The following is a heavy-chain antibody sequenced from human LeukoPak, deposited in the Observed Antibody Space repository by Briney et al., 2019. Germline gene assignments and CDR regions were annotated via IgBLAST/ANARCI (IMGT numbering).Heavy chain of an antibody. CDR1: GGTFSSYA. CDR2: IIPIFGTA. Sequence: ASVTVSCKASGGTFSSYAISWVRQAPGQGLEWMGGIIPIFGTANYAQKFQGRVTITADESTSTAYMELSSLRSEDTAVYYCARYGSRDGDYYYYSMDVWGKGTTATVSS. V-gene: IGHV1-69*13. J-gene: IGHJ6*04. D-gene: IGHD5-24*01. CDR3: ARYGSRDGDYYYYSMDV.